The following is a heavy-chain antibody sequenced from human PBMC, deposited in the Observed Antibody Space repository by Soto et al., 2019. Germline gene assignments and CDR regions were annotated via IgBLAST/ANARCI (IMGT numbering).Heavy chain of an antibody. Sequence: QVQLVESGGGVVQPGRSLRLSCAASGFTFSSYGMHWVRQAPGKGLEWVAVIWYDGSNKYYADSVKGRFTISRDNYKNTLYLQMTSLRAEDTAVYYCARDRSDYYYGMDVWGQGTTVTVSS. CDR3: ARDRSDYYYGMDV. CDR1: GFTFSSYG. J-gene: IGHJ6*02. CDR2: IWYDGSNK. V-gene: IGHV3-33*01.